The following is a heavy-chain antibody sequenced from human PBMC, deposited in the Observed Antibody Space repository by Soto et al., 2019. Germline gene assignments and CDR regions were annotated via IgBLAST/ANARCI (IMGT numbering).Heavy chain of an antibody. CDR2: IIPIFGTA. Sequence: SVKVSCKASGGTFSSYAISWVRQAPGQGLEWMGGIIPIFGTANYAQKFQGRVTITADESTSTAYMELSSLRSEDTAVYYCARTGIAVAGTVVWYYGMDVWGQGPTVTVSS. J-gene: IGHJ6*02. V-gene: IGHV1-69*13. CDR1: GGTFSSYA. D-gene: IGHD6-19*01. CDR3: ARTGIAVAGTVVWYYGMDV.